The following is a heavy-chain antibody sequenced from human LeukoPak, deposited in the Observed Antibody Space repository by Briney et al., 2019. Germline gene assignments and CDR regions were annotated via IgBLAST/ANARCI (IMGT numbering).Heavy chain of an antibody. CDR3: ARESGENKDYGDYGLEIYYYYMDV. CDR1: GGSISSGGYY. D-gene: IGHD4-17*01. CDR2: IYYSGST. Sequence: TPSQTLSLTCTVSGGSISSGGYYWSWIRQHPGKGLEWIGYIYYSGSTYYNPSLKSRVTISVDTSKNQFSLKLSSVTAADTAVYYCARESGENKDYGDYGLEIYYYYMDVWGKGTTVTVSS. J-gene: IGHJ6*03. V-gene: IGHV4-31*03.